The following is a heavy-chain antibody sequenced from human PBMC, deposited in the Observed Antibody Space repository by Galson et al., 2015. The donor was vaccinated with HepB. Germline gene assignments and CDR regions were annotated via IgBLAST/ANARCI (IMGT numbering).Heavy chain of an antibody. CDR3: TRPGYGSSWFLDYAHGVDV. J-gene: IGHJ6*02. Sequence: SLRLSCAASGFTFSGSGIHWVRQAPEKGLEWVGRIRNGANYYATAYAPSVRGRFTVSRDDLKSTAYLQMNSLTPEDTAVYYCTRPGYGSSWFLDYAHGVDVWGQGTTVIVS. V-gene: IGHV3-73*01. CDR1: GFTFSGSG. D-gene: IGHD3/OR15-3a*01. CDR2: IRNGANYYAT.